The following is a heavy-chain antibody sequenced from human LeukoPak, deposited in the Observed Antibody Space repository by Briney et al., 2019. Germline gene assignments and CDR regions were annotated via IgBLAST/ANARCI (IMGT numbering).Heavy chain of an antibody. CDR3: AREYCSGGSCYFDY. V-gene: IGHV3-48*04. D-gene: IGHD2-15*01. J-gene: IGHJ4*02. CDR1: TFSISIYS. CDR2: ISSSGSTI. Sequence: PGGSLRLSCAASTFSISIYSMNWVRQAPGKGLEWVSYISSSGSTIYYADSVKGRFTISRDNAKNSLYLQMNSLRAEDTAVYYCAREYCSGGSCYFDYWGQGTLVTVSS.